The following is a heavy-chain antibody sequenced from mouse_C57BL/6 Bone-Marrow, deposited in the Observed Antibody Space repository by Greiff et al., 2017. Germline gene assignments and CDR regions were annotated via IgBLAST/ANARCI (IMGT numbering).Heavy chain of an antibody. CDR2: ISNGGGST. D-gene: IGHD2-3*01. V-gene: IGHV5-12*01. CDR1: GFTFSDYY. CDR3: ARLDGYWYYAMDW. Sequence: EVQRVESGGGLVQPGGSLKLSCAASGFTFSDYYMYWVRQTPEKRLEWVAYISNGGGSTYYPDTVKGRFTISRDNAKNTLYLQMSRLKSEDTAMYYCARLDGYWYYAMDWWGQGTSVTVSS. J-gene: IGHJ4*01.